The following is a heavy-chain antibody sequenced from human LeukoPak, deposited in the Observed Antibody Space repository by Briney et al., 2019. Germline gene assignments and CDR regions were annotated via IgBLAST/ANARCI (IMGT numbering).Heavy chain of an antibody. CDR3: ARGEVTLDY. V-gene: IGHV3-7*01. D-gene: IGHD2-21*02. J-gene: IGHJ4*02. CDR1: GFTFSSYS. Sequence: GGSLRLSCAASGFTFSSYSMSWVRQAPGKGLEWVANIKQDGSEKYYVDSVKGRFTISRDNAKNSLYLQMNSLRAEDTAVYYCARGEVTLDYWGQGTLVTVSS. CDR2: IKQDGSEK.